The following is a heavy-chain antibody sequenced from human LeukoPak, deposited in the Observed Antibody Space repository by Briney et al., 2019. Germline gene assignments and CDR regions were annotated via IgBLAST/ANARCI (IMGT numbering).Heavy chain of an antibody. D-gene: IGHD6-19*01. CDR2: IRYDGSEK. CDR3: AKEISRIAVAQRGY. Sequence: GGSLRLSCESSGFTFSSNGMHWVCQAPGKGLEWVAFIRYDGSEKYYADSVKGRFTISRDNSKNTLYLQMNSLRVEDTAAYYCAKEISRIAVAQRGYWGQGTLVTVSS. V-gene: IGHV3-30*02. J-gene: IGHJ4*02. CDR1: GFTFSSNG.